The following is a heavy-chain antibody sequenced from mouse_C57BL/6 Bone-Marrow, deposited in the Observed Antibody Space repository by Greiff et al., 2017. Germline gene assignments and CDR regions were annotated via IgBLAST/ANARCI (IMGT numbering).Heavy chain of an antibody. V-gene: IGHV1-52*01. J-gene: IGHJ3*01. CDR2: IDPSDSET. CDR3: ARLEELTGSSWCAY. CDR1: GYTFTSYW. Sequence: VQLQQPGAELVRPGSSVKLSCKASGYTFTSYWMQWVKQRPIQGLEWIGNIDPSDSETHYNQKFKGKATLTVDKSSSTAYMQLSSLASEDSAVXYCARLEELTGSSWCAYWGQGTLVTVSA. D-gene: IGHD4-1*01.